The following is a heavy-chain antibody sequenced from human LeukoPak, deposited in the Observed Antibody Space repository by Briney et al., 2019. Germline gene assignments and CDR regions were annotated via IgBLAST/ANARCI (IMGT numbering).Heavy chain of an antibody. Sequence: GGSLRPSCAASGFTFSTYAMTWVRQAPGKGLEWVSALSGSGGSTFYADSVKGRFTISRDNSKNTLYLQMSSLRTEDTAVYYCARGPKVPAPTYYFDYWGQGTLVTVSS. D-gene: IGHD2-2*01. V-gene: IGHV3-23*01. J-gene: IGHJ4*02. CDR1: GFTFSTYA. CDR3: ARGPKVPAPTYYFDY. CDR2: LSGSGGST.